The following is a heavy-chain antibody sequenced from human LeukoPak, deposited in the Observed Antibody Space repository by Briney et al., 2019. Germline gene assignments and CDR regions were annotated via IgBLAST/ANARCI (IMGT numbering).Heavy chain of an antibody. CDR1: GFTFSSYA. CDR2: ISDSDGNT. D-gene: IGHD2-15*01. V-gene: IGHV3-23*01. CDR3: GSRGTTADSSAFDI. Sequence: GSLRLSCAASGFTFSSYAMSWVRQAPGKGLEWVSAISDSDGNTYYADSVKGRFTISRDDSKNMGYLQMNSLKTEDTAVYYCGSRGTTADSSAFDIWGQGTMVTVSS. J-gene: IGHJ3*02.